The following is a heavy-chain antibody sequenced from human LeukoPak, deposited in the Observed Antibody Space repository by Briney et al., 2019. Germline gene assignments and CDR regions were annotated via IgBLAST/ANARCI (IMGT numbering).Heavy chain of an antibody. Sequence: PGGSLRLSCAASGFTFSSYATSWVRQAPGKGLEWVSAISGSGGSTYYADSVKGRFTISRDNSKNTLYLQMNSLRAEDTAVYYCAKTHYYDSSGLDYWGQGTLVTVSS. CDR1: GFTFSSYA. CDR2: ISGSGGST. CDR3: AKTHYYDSSGLDY. J-gene: IGHJ4*02. V-gene: IGHV3-23*01. D-gene: IGHD3-22*01.